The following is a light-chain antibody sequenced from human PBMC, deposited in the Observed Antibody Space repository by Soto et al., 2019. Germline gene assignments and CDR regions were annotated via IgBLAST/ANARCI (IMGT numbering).Light chain of an antibody. J-gene: IGKJ4*01. CDR2: GAS. CDR3: QQYGTSPPLT. Sequence: EIVLTQSPGTMSLSPGERATLSCRASQSVSSSYLAWYQQKPGQAPRLLIYGASSRATGIPDRFSGSGSGTHFTLTISRLAPEDFAVYYWQQYGTSPPLTFGGGTKVEIK. V-gene: IGKV3-20*01. CDR1: QSVSSSY.